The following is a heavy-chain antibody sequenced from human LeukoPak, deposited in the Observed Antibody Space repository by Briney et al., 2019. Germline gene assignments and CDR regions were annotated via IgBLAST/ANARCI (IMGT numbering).Heavy chain of an antibody. CDR3: ARAAPYTVTTTPPDY. J-gene: IGHJ4*02. V-gene: IGHV1-69*13. Sequence: SVKVSCKASGGTFSSYAISWVRQAPGQGLEWMGGIIPIFGTANYAQKFQGRVTITADESTSTAYMELSSLRSEDTAVYYCARAAPYTVTTTPPDYWGQGTLVTVSS. CDR1: GGTFSSYA. CDR2: IIPIFGTA. D-gene: IGHD4-17*01.